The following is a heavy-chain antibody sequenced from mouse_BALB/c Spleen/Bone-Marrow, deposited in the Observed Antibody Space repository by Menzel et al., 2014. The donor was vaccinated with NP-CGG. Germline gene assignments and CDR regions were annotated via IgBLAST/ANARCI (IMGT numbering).Heavy chain of an antibody. Sequence: EVHLVESGAELVKPGASVKLSCTASGFNIKDTYIYWVKQRPEQGLEWIGRIDPANGNTKYDPKFQGKATITADTSSNTAYLQLSSLTSEDTAVYYCASYYYGSSSFAYWGQGTMVTVSA. CDR2: IDPANGNT. J-gene: IGHJ3*01. CDR1: GFNIKDTY. CDR3: ASYYYGSSSFAY. V-gene: IGHV14-3*02. D-gene: IGHD1-1*01.